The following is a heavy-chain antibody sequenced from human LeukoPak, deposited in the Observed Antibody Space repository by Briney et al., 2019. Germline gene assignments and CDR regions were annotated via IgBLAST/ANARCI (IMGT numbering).Heavy chain of an antibody. Sequence: GGSLRLSCAASGFTFSSYWMSWVRQAPGKGLEWVSVIYSGGSTYYADSVKGRFTISRDNSKNTLYLQMNSLRAEDTAVYYCARESPVRAFDYWGQGTPVTVSS. J-gene: IGHJ4*02. CDR3: ARESPVRAFDY. D-gene: IGHD3-10*01. V-gene: IGHV3-53*01. CDR1: GFTFSSYW. CDR2: IYSGGST.